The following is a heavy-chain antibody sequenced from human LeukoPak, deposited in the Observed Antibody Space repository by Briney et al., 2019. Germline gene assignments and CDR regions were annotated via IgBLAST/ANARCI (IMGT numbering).Heavy chain of an antibody. CDR2: ITSSISHI. D-gene: IGHD1-26*01. J-gene: IGHJ4*02. CDR1: GFTFSSYA. Sequence: GGSLRLSCAASGFTFSSYAMNWVRQAPGKGLEWVSSITSSISHIYYADSVKGRFTISRDNAKSSLYLQMNSLRAEDTAVYYCARETRSGSYPFDYWGQGTLVTVSS. V-gene: IGHV3-21*01. CDR3: ARETRSGSYPFDY.